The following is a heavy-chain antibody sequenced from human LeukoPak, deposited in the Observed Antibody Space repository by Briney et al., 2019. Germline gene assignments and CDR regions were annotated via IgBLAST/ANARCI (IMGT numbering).Heavy chain of an antibody. Sequence: SETLSLTCAVYGGSFSGYYWSWIRQPPGKGLEWIGEINHSGSTNYNPSLKSRVTISVDTSKNQFSLKLSSVTAADTAVYYCARGSPRPYWGQGTLVTVSS. CDR2: INHSGST. V-gene: IGHV4-34*01. CDR3: ARGSPRPY. J-gene: IGHJ4*02. CDR1: GGSFSGYY.